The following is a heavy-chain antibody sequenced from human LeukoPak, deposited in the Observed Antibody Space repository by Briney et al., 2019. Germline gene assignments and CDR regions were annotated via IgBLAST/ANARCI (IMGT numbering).Heavy chain of an antibody. CDR1: GYTFTDYG. CDR3: VRVKSNDWWGNFDY. CDR2: VSANTGNT. J-gene: IGHJ4*02. V-gene: IGHV1-18*04. Sequence: ASVKVSCKAFGYTFTDYGITWVRQAPGQGLQWLGWVSANTGNTNYAQRFQGRVTMTIDTSTSTACMELRSLGSDDTAVYYCVRVKSNDWWGNFDYWGQGTLVTVSS. D-gene: IGHD2-8*02.